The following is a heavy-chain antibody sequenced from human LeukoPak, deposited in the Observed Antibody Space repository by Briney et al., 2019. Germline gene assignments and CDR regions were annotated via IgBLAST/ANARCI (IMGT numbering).Heavy chain of an antibody. D-gene: IGHD2-15*01. J-gene: IGHJ1*01. CDR1: GGSITNYF. CDR3: AQKAPYSPAYSQH. V-gene: IGHV4-59*01. Sequence: SETLSLTCSVSGGSITNYFWTWIRQPPGKGLEWIGYVYHSGTTNHNPSLKSRVTISADTSKNQFSLKLNSVTAADTAVYYCAQKAPYSPAYSQHWGQGTMVTVSS. CDR2: VYHSGTT.